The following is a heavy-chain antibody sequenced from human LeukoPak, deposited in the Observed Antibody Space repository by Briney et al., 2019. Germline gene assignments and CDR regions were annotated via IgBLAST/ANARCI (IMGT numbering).Heavy chain of an antibody. Sequence: PGGSLRLSCAASGFTFSSYSMNWVRQAPGKGLEWVSYISSSSSTIYYADSVKGRFTISRDNSKNTLYLQMNSLRAEDTAVYYCAKDEPKYYYDSSGYQNIRGQGTMVTVSS. V-gene: IGHV3-48*01. CDR2: ISSSSSTI. CDR1: GFTFSSYS. J-gene: IGHJ3*02. D-gene: IGHD3-22*01. CDR3: AKDEPKYYYDSSGYQNI.